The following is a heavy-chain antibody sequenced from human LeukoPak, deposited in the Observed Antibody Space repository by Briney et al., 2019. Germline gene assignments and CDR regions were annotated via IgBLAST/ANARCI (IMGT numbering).Heavy chain of an antibody. CDR1: GGSISSGDYY. CDR3: ARDPEWAFGGVNGGDFDY. V-gene: IGHV4-30-4*01. D-gene: IGHD3-16*01. Sequence: KPSQTLSLTCTVSGGSISSGDYYWSWIRQPPGKGLEWIGYIYYSRSTYYNPSLKSRVTISVDTSKNQFSLKLTSVTAADTAVYYCARDPEWAFGGVNGGDFDYWGRGTLVTVSS. J-gene: IGHJ4*02. CDR2: IYYSRST.